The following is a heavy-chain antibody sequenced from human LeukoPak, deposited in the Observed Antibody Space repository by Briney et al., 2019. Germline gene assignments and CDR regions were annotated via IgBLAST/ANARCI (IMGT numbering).Heavy chain of an antibody. D-gene: IGHD6-13*01. CDR1: GFTFSDYY. CDR2: ISSSGSTI. Sequence: GGSLRLSCAASGFTFSDYYMSWIRQAPGKGLEWVSYISSSGSTIYYADSVKGRFTISRDNAKNSLYLQMNSLRAEDTAVYYCAKQSSSSWLFDAFDIWGQGTMVTVSS. J-gene: IGHJ3*02. CDR3: AKQSSSSWLFDAFDI. V-gene: IGHV3-11*01.